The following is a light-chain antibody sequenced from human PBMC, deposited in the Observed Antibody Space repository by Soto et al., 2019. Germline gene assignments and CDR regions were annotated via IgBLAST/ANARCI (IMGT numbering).Light chain of an antibody. V-gene: IGLV2-14*01. Sequence: QSALTQPASVSGSPGQSITISCTGTSSDVGGYNYVSWYQQHPGKAPKLMIYDVSNRPSGVSNRFSGSKSGNTASLTISGLRAEDGADIYSSSYTSGRILNVFGTGTKLTVL. J-gene: IGLJ1*01. CDR3: SSYTSGRILNV. CDR2: DVS. CDR1: SSDVGGYNY.